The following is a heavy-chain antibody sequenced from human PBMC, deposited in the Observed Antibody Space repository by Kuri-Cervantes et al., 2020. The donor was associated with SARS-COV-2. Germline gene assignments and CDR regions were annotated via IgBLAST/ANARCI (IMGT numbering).Heavy chain of an antibody. CDR3: ARGTKSTKYNWNYVGGMDV. V-gene: IGHV4-59*01. CDR2: IYYSGST. Sequence: GSLRLSCTVSGGSISSYYWSWIRQPPGKGLEWIGYIYYSGSTNYNPSLKSRVTISVDTSKNQFSLKLSSVTAADTAVYYCARGTKSTKYNWNYVGGMDVWGQGTTVTVSS. CDR1: GGSISSYY. J-gene: IGHJ6*02. D-gene: IGHD1-7*01.